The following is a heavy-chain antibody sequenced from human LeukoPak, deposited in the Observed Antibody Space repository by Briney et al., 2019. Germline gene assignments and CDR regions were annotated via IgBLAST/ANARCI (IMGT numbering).Heavy chain of an antibody. V-gene: IGHV3-11*01. J-gene: IGHJ6*04. Sequence: PGGSLRLSCAASGFTFSDYYMSWIRQAPGKGLEWVSYISSSSSTIDYADSLRGRFTISRDNAKNALYLQINSLRVEDTAVYYCAREHEQQVWRTYGTYSYYYYIDVWGKGTTVTVSS. CDR1: GFTFSDYY. CDR3: AREHEQQVWRTYGTYSYYYYIDV. CDR2: ISSSSSTI. D-gene: IGHD3-16*01.